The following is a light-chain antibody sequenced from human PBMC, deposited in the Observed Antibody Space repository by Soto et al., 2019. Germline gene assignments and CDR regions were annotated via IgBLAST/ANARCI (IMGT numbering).Light chain of an antibody. Sequence: EIVMTQSPATLSVSPGERATLSCRASQSVSSNLAWYQQKPGQAPRLPIYGASTRATGIPDRFSGSGSGTEFSLTINSLQSEDFAVYYCHHYNNWWAFGQGTKVDIK. CDR1: QSVSSN. CDR2: GAS. V-gene: IGKV3-15*01. J-gene: IGKJ1*01. CDR3: HHYNNWWA.